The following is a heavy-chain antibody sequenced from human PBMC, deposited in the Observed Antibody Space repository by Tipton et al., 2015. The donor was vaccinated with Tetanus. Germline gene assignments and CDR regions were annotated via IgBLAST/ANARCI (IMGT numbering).Heavy chain of an antibody. CDR2: INHSGST. D-gene: IGHD3-10*01. J-gene: IGHJ6*02. V-gene: IGHV4-34*01. CDR3: ARGNPVLLWVGEAGGMDV. CDR1: GGSFSGYY. Sequence: LRLSCAVYGGSFSGYYWSWIRQPPGKGLEWIGEINHSGSTNYNPSLKSRVTISVDTAKNQFSLKLSSVTAADTAVYYCARGNPVLLWVGEAGGMDVWGQGTTVTVSS.